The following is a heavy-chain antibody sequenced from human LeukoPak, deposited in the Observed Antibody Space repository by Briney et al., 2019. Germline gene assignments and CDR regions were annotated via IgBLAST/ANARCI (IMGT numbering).Heavy chain of an antibody. J-gene: IGHJ3*02. V-gene: IGHV4-34*01. CDR2: INHSGST. D-gene: IGHD4-17*01. Sequence: SETLSLTCAVYGGSFSGYYWSWIRQPPGKGLEWIGEINHSGSTNYNPSLKSRVTISVDTSKNQFSLKLSSVTAADTAVYYCATSIDYGRGAFDIWGQGTMVTVSP. CDR3: ATSIDYGRGAFDI. CDR1: GGSFSGYY.